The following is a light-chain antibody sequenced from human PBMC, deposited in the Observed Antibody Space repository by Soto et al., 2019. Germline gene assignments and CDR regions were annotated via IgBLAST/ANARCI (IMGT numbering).Light chain of an antibody. Sequence: QSALTQPPSASGSPGQSVTISCTGTSSDVGGYNYVSWYQQHPGKAPKLMIYEVSKWPSGVPDPFCGSKSGNTASLTVSGLQAEDEAYFYCSSYAGGNNFHVVFGGGTKHTLL. CDR2: EVS. CDR3: SSYAGGNNFHVV. J-gene: IGLJ2*01. CDR1: SSDVGGYNY. V-gene: IGLV2-8*01.